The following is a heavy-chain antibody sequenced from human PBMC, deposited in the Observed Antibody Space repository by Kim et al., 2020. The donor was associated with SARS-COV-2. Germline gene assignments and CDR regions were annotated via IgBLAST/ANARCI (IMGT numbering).Heavy chain of an antibody. V-gene: IGHV3-30-3*01. J-gene: IGHJ4*02. CDR1: GFTFSSYA. D-gene: IGHD6-13*01. CDR3: ARGWEAAAGPFDY. CDR2: ISYDGSNK. Sequence: GGSLRLSCAASGFTFSSYAMHWVRQAPGKGLEWVAVISYDGSNKYYADSVKGRFTISRDNSKNTLYLQMNSLRAEDTAVYYCARGWEAAAGPFDYWGQGTLVTVSS.